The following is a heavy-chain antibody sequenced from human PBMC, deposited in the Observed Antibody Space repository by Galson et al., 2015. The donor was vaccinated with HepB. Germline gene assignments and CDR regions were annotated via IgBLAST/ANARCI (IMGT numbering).Heavy chain of an antibody. CDR1: DASISHYY. CDR3: ARVKSIGDSRVDTMDV. V-gene: IGHV4-59*01. CDR2: SYSRGST. Sequence: LSLTCIVSDASISHYYWSWIRQPPGKGLEWIGYSYSRGSTNYNPSLRSRLTISVDTSKNQLSLQLTSVTSADTAVYYCARVKSIGDSRVDTMDVWGQGTTVTVS. J-gene: IGHJ6*02. D-gene: IGHD2-21*01.